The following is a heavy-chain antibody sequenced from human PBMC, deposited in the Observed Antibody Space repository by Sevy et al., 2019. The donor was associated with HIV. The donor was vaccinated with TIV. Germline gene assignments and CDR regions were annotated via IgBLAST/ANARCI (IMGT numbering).Heavy chain of an antibody. V-gene: IGHV3-53*01. CDR3: ATGRYSSSWYLDY. J-gene: IGHJ4*02. Sequence: GGSLRLSCAASGFTVSSNYMSWVRQAPGKGLEWVSVIYSGGSTYYADSGKGGFTFSRDNSKNTLYLQMNSLRAEDTAVYYCATGRYSSSWYLDYWGQGTLVTVSS. CDR2: IYSGGST. D-gene: IGHD6-13*01. CDR1: GFTVSSNY.